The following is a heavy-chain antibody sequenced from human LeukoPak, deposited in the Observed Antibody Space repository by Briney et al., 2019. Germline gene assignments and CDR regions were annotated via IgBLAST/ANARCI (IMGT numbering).Heavy chain of an antibody. V-gene: IGHV3-21*01. D-gene: IGHD1-20*01. CDR1: GFTFSSYS. CDR3: ARDYNWSLGY. Sequence: GSLRLSCAASGFTFSSYSMNWVRQAPGKGLEWVSSISSSSSYIYYADSVKGRFTISRDNSKNTLYLQMNSLRVEDTAVYYCARDYNWSLGYWGQGTLVTVSS. J-gene: IGHJ4*02. CDR2: ISSSSSYI.